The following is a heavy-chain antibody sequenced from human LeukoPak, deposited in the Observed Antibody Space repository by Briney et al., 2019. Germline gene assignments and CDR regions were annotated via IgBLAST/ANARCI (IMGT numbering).Heavy chain of an antibody. Sequence: ASVKVSCKSSGYTFTNYDINWVRQATGQGLEWMGYMNPNSGNTGYAQKFQDRVTITSDTSISTAYMELSSLRSDDTAVYYCAREGLDYWGQGTLVTVSS. CDR1: GYTFTNYD. CDR2: MNPNSGNT. CDR3: AREGLDY. J-gene: IGHJ4*02. V-gene: IGHV1-8*03.